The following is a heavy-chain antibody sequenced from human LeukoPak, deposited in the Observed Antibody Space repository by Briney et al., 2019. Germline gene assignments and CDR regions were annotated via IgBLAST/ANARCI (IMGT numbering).Heavy chain of an antibody. CDR1: GFTFSSYS. CDR3: ARDFCSGGSCHEDY. Sequence: PGGSLRLSCAASGFTFSSYSMNWVRQAPGKGLEWVSSISSSSSYIYYADSVKGRFTISRDNAKNSLFLQMNSLRAEDTAVYYCARDFCSGGSCHEDYWGQGTLVTVSS. J-gene: IGHJ4*02. CDR2: ISSSSSYI. D-gene: IGHD2-15*01. V-gene: IGHV3-21*04.